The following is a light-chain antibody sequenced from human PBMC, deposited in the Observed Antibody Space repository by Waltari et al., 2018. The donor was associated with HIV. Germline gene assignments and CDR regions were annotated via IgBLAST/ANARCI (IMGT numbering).Light chain of an antibody. CDR3: QQRSNWPPGLT. V-gene: IGKV3-11*01. CDR2: DTS. J-gene: IGKJ4*01. CDR1: QSVSNY. Sequence: EIVLTQSPATLSLSPGERVTLSCRASQSVSNYLAWYQQKPGRAPRLLIYDTSNRATGIPARFSGSGSGTDFTLTISTLEPEDSAVYYCQQRSNWPPGLTFGGGTKVEIK.